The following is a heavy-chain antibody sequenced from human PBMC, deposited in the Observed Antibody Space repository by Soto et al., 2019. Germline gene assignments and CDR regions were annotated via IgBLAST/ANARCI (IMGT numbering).Heavy chain of an antibody. CDR1: GYTFTSDG. CDR3: AAWAGQVRGYGGPFDY. J-gene: IGHJ4*02. D-gene: IGHD5-12*01. Sequence: QVQLVQSGADVKKPGASVKVSCKASGYTFTSDGISWVRQAPGQGLEWMGWISTYNGNTKFAQKLQGRLTMTTDTSTRTVYMELRSLTSDDTAVYYCAAWAGQVRGYGGPFDYWGQGTLLTVSS. CDR2: ISTYNGNT. V-gene: IGHV1-18*04.